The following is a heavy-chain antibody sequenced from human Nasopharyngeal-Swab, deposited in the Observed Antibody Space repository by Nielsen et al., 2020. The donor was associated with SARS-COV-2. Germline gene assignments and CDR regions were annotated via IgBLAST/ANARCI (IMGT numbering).Heavy chain of an antibody. CDR3: AREEAAAGNGEVYYYYGMDV. Sequence: GESLKISCAASGFTFSSYAMSWVRQAPGKGLEWVSAISGSGGSTYYADSVKGRFTISRDNSKNTLYLQMNSLRAEDTAVYYCAREEAAAGNGEVYYYYGMDVWGQGTTVTVSS. CDR2: ISGSGGST. J-gene: IGHJ6*02. CDR1: GFTFSSYA. V-gene: IGHV3-23*01. D-gene: IGHD6-13*01.